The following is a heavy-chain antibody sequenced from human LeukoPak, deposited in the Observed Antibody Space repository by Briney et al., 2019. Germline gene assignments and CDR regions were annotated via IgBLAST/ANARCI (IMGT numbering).Heavy chain of an antibody. CDR3: ASYGERTFDY. Sequence: PGGSLRLSCAASGFTFSSYAMHWVRQAPGKGLEWVAVISYDGSNKYYADSVKGRFTISRDNSKNTLYLQMNSLRAEDTAVYYCASYGERTFDYWGQGTLVTVSS. CDR2: ISYDGSNK. J-gene: IGHJ4*02. V-gene: IGHV3-30*04. CDR1: GFTFSSYA. D-gene: IGHD4-17*01.